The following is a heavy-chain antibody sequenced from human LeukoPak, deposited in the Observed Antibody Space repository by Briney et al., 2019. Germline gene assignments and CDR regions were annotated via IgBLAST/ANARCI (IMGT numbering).Heavy chain of an antibody. D-gene: IGHD3-3*01. V-gene: IGHV3-21*01. Sequence: GGSLRLSCAASGFSFSSYSMNWVRQAPGKGLEWVSSISISSNYIYYADSVKGRFTISRDNAKNSLYLQMNSLRAEDTAVYYCARGSRFGVVGRDAFDIWGQGTMVTVSS. CDR2: ISISSNYI. CDR1: GFSFSSYS. J-gene: IGHJ3*02. CDR3: ARGSRFGVVGRDAFDI.